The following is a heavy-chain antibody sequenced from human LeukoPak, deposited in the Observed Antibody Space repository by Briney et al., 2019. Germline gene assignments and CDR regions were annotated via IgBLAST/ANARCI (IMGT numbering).Heavy chain of an antibody. CDR2: IDSSGGYM. J-gene: IGHJ4*02. CDR1: GFTFNTYS. CDR3: LRGDRRDY. Sequence: GGSLRLSCEASGFTFNTYSMNWARQAPGKGLEWVSSIDSSGGYMFYADSVKGRFIISRDNAEDSLYPQMNSLRVEDTAVYYCLRGDRRDYWGQGTLVTVSS. V-gene: IGHV3-21*06.